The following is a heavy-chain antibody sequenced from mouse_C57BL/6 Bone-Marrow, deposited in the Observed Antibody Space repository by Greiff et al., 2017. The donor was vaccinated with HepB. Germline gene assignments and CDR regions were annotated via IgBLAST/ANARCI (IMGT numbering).Heavy chain of an antibody. Sequence: QVQLQQSGAELARPGASVKLSCKASGYTFTSYGISWVKQRTGQGLEWIGEIYPRSGNTYYNEKFKGKATLTADKSSSTAYMELSSLTSEDSAVYFCARDYYGSYYFDYWGQGTTLTVSS. V-gene: IGHV1-81*01. CDR2: IYPRSGNT. D-gene: IGHD1-1*01. CDR1: GYTFTSYG. J-gene: IGHJ2*01. CDR3: ARDYYGSYYFDY.